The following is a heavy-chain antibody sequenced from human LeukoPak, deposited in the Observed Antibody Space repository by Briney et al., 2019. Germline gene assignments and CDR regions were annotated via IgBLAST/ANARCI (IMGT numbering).Heavy chain of an antibody. Sequence: GRSLRLSCAASGFTFSSYGLHWVRQAPGKGLEWVAVIWYDGSNKYYPDSVQGRFTISRDNSKNTLYLQVNSLRAEDTAVYYCARDRSMSGWYIDLWGRGTLVTVSS. CDR2: IWYDGSNK. CDR3: ARDRSMSGWYIDL. J-gene: IGHJ2*01. CDR1: GFTFSSYG. V-gene: IGHV3-33*01. D-gene: IGHD2/OR15-2a*01.